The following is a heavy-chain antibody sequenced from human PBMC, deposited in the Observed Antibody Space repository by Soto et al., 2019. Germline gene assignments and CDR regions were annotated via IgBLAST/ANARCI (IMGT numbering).Heavy chain of an antibody. Sequence: QVQLVQSGAEVKKPGASVKVSCKASGYTFTSYAMHWVRQAPGQRLEWMGWINAGNGNTKYSQKFQGRVTITRDTSACTAYMELSSLRSEDTSVYFCAVHAAAKGAEDYWGQGTLVTVSS. J-gene: IGHJ4*02. D-gene: IGHD6-25*01. CDR2: INAGNGNT. V-gene: IGHV1-3*01. CDR3: AVHAAAKGAEDY. CDR1: GYTFTSYA.